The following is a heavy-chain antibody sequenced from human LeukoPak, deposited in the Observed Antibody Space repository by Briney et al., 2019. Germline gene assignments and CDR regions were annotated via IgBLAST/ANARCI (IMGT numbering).Heavy chain of an antibody. J-gene: IGHJ4*02. CDR2: IYYTGNT. V-gene: IGHV4-30-2*03. D-gene: IGHD2-2*01. CDR3: ARHEFGSTPEIDY. CDR1: GDSISSGDYY. Sequence: PSQTLSLTCTVSGDSISSGDYYWSWIRQPAGKGLEWIGSIYYTGNTYYTPSLKSLITISVDTSKNHFSLKLRSVTAADTAVYYCARHEFGSTPEIDYWGQGTLVTVSS.